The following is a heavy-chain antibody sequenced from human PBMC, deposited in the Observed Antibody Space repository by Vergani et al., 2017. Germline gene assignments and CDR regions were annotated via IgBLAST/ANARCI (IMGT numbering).Heavy chain of an antibody. Sequence: EVQVLESGGGLVQPGGSLRLSCAASGFTFSSYAMRWVRQAPGRGLEWVSVIYSGGSTYYADSVKGRFTISRDNSKNTLYLQMSSLRDEDTAVYYSARNYRDGKGGFDIWGQGTMVTVS. CDR2: IYSGGST. CDR1: GFTFSSYA. V-gene: IGHV3-66*02. CDR3: ARNYRDGKGGFDI. D-gene: IGHD5-24*01. J-gene: IGHJ3*02.